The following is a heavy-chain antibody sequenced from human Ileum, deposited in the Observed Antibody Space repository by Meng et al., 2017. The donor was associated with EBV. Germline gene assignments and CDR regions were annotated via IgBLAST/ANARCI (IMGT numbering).Heavy chain of an antibody. CDR1: GGSSSRRNW. J-gene: IGHJ4*02. CDR3: GRVGQWLPLDY. V-gene: IGHV4-4*02. Sequence: QGEMSGAGPGRVRTSGSLSLTCAVSGGSSSRRNWWSWVRQPPVKGLEWIGEIYHSGRTNYNPSLKSRVTMSVDKSKNQFSLNMSSVTAADTDVYYCGRVGQWLPLDYWGQGTLVTVSS. D-gene: IGHD6-19*01. CDR2: IYHSGRT.